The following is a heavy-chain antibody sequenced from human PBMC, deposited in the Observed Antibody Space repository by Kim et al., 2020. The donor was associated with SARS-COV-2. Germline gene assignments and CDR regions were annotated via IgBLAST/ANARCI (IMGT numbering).Heavy chain of an antibody. J-gene: IGHJ4*02. CDR3: ASGSSGYYSRPFDY. CDR2: IWYDGSNK. V-gene: IGHV3-33*01. D-gene: IGHD3-22*01. CDR1: GFTFSSYG. Sequence: GGSLRLSCAASGFTFSSYGMHWVRQAPGKGLEWVAVIWYDGSNKYYADSVKGRFTISRDNSKNTLYLQMNSLRAEDTAVYYCASGSSGYYSRPFDYWGQGTLVTVSS.